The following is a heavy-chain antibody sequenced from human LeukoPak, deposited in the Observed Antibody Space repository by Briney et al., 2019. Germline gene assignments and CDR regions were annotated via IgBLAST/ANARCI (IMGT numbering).Heavy chain of an antibody. Sequence: PGGSLRLSCAASGIIVTDNYMSWVRQAPGKGLEWVSIIYSDGTTYYTDSVKGRFTITRDNSKNTLYLQMNSLRAEDTAVYYCARDLPDSYGPEGNWYFDLWGRGTLVTVSS. CDR2: IYSDGTT. J-gene: IGHJ2*01. CDR3: ARDLPDSYGPEGNWYFDL. D-gene: IGHD5-18*01. CDR1: GIIVTDNY. V-gene: IGHV3-53*01.